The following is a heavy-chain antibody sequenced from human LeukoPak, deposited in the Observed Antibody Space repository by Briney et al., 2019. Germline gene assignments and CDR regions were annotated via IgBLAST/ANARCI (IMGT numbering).Heavy chain of an antibody. V-gene: IGHV3-30*18. CDR2: ISYDGSNK. CDR1: GFTFSSYG. CDR3: AKDLPSYCGGDCLFDY. Sequence: TGGSLRLSCAASGFTFSSYGMHWVRQAPGKGLEWVAVISYDGSNKYYADSVKGRFTISRDNSKNTLYLQMNSLRAEDTAVYYCAKDLPSYCGGDCLFDYWGQGTLVTVSS. J-gene: IGHJ4*02. D-gene: IGHD2-21*02.